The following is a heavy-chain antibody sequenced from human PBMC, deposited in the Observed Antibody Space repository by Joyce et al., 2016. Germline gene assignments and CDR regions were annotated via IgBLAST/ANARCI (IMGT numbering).Heavy chain of an antibody. V-gene: IGHV3-74*01. CDR1: GFIFRDFR. CDR3: SRDDDDPFDY. J-gene: IGHJ4*02. D-gene: IGHD3-3*01. CDR2: INKDGSST. Sequence: EVQLVETGGALVQPGGSLRLSCEGSGFIFRDFRLHWVRQVPGKSPVWSAYINKDGSSTLYAESVKGRVSVSRDNTKNMLFLEMKSLRAEDTAVYYCSRDDDDPFDYWGRGTLVTVAS.